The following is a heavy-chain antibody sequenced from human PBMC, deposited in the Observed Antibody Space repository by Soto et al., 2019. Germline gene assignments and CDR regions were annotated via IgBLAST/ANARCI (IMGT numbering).Heavy chain of an antibody. CDR2: ISDRGTT. CDR3: ARDRWTSRANWFDP. CDR1: GGSIDSYY. Sequence: SETLSLTCTIVGGSIDSYYWSWIRQAPGKGLEWIGHISDRGTTTYNPSLGSRVTISVDTSRNLFSLKLSSVTVEDTAVYFCARDRWTSRANWFDPWGPGTLVTVSS. V-gene: IGHV4-59*12. D-gene: IGHD3-16*02. J-gene: IGHJ5*02.